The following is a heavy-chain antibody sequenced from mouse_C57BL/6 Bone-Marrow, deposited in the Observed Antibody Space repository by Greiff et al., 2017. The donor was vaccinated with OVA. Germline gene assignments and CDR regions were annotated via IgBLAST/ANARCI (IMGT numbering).Heavy chain of an antibody. CDR2: IDPSDSYT. V-gene: IGHV1-69*01. D-gene: IGHD2-13*01. Sequence: VQLQQSGAELVMPGASVKLSCKASGYTFTSYWMHWVKQRPGQGLEWIGEIDPSDSYTNYNQKFKGKSTLTVDKSSSTAYMQLSSLTSEDSAVYYCARRRDYSYYFDYWGQGTTLTVSS. CDR3: ARRRDYSYYFDY. J-gene: IGHJ2*01. CDR1: GYTFTSYW.